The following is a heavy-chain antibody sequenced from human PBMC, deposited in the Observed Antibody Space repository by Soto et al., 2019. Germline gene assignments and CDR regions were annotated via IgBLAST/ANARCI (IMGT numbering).Heavy chain of an antibody. Sequence: PSETLSLTCTVSGGSISSGGYYWSWIRQHPGTGLEWIGHISYSGSTYYNPSLKSRVTISVDTSKNQFSLKLSSVTAADTAVYYCARERVFGVVSPYNWFDPWGQGTLVTVSS. CDR2: ISYSGST. D-gene: IGHD3-3*01. CDR1: GGSISSGGYY. V-gene: IGHV4-31*03. CDR3: ARERVFGVVSPYNWFDP. J-gene: IGHJ5*02.